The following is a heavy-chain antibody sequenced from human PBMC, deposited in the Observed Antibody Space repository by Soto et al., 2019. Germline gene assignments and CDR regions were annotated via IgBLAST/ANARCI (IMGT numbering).Heavy chain of an antibody. J-gene: IGHJ4*02. Sequence: VQLVESGGGVVQPERSLRLSCAASGFTFSRQAMHWVRQAPGRGLEWVAVIWYHGVDKYYADSVKGRFTISRDNSKNTVYLQMNRLRGEDTAVNYCATGFLGLCTGGNCPLDSWGQGSLVTVSS. CDR2: IWYHGVDK. CDR3: ATGFLGLCTGGNCPLDS. CDR1: GFTFSRQA. V-gene: IGHV3-33*01. D-gene: IGHD2-15*01.